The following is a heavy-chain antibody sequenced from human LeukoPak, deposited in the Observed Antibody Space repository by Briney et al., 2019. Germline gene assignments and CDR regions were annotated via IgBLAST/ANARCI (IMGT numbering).Heavy chain of an antibody. D-gene: IGHD2-2*01. CDR3: AKDLGGSATTV. CDR2: ISWSGGRM. CDR1: GFTFKDYA. Sequence: PGRSLRLSCAASGFTFKDYAMNWVRQAPGKGLEWVSSISWSGGRMGYADAVKGRFTISRDNAKNSLFLQMNSLRAEDTALYYCAKDLGGSATTVWGQGTLVTVSS. J-gene: IGHJ4*02. V-gene: IGHV3-9*01.